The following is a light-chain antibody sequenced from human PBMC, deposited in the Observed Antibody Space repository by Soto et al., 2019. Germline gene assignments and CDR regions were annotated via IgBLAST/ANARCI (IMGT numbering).Light chain of an antibody. CDR1: SSDVGGYNY. J-gene: IGLJ2*01. CDR3: SSYTSINTVV. V-gene: IGLV2-14*01. Sequence: QSALTQPASVSGSPGQSITISCTGTSSDVGGYNYVSWYQHHPGKAPKLMIYEVSNRPSGVSNRFSGSKSGNTASLTISGLQAEDEADYYCSSYTSINTVVFGGGTQLTVL. CDR2: EVS.